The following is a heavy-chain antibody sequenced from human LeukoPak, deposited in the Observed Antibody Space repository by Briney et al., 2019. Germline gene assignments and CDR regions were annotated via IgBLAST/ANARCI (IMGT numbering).Heavy chain of an antibody. Sequence: ASVKVSCKASGYTFTGYYMHWVRQAPGQGLEWMGWINPNSGGTNYAQKFQGRVTMTRNTSISTAYMELSSLRSEDTAVYYCARGGSSSSYYYYYYMDVWGKGTTVTISS. CDR2: INPNSGGT. J-gene: IGHJ6*03. CDR3: ARGGSSSSYYYYYYMDV. V-gene: IGHV1-2*02. D-gene: IGHD2-2*01. CDR1: GYTFTGYY.